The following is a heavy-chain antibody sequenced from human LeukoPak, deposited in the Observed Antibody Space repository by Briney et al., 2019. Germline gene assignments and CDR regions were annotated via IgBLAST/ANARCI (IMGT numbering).Heavy chain of an antibody. CDR3: ATGWYSSSWYKFDY. J-gene: IGHJ4*02. Sequence: SETLSLTCTVSGGSISISSYYWGWIRQPPGKGLEWIGSIYYSGSTYYNPSLKSRVTISVDTSKNQFSPKLSSVTAADTAVYYCATGWYSSSWYKFDYWGQGTLVTVSS. CDR2: IYYSGST. D-gene: IGHD6-13*01. CDR1: GGSISISSYY. V-gene: IGHV4-39*01.